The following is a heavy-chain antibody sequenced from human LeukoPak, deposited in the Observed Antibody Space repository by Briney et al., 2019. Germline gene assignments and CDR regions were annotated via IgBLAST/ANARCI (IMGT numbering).Heavy chain of an antibody. CDR1: GGSVTSYY. Sequence: SETLSLTCTVSGGSVTSYYWSWIRQPPGKGLEWIGYISYSGSTNYNPSLKSRVTMSPDTSKNQFSLKLTSVTAADTAVYYCAGGGYNSYWGQGTLVTVSS. CDR3: AGGGYNSY. D-gene: IGHD5-24*01. J-gene: IGHJ4*02. CDR2: ISYSGST. V-gene: IGHV4-59*02.